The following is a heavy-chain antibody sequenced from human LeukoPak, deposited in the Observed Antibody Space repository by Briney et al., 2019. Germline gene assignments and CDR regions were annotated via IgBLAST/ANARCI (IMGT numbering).Heavy chain of an antibody. Sequence: PGGSLRLSCAASGFTFSSHTMSWVRQAPGKGLEWVSAIGGSGDSTYYADSVKGRFTISRDNSQNTLYLQMNSLRAEDTAVYYCAKDPLEQLSTIYFQNWGQGTLATVSS. CDR1: GFTFSSHT. V-gene: IGHV3-23*01. CDR3: AKDPLEQLSTIYFQN. D-gene: IGHD6-6*01. J-gene: IGHJ1*01. CDR2: IGGSGDST.